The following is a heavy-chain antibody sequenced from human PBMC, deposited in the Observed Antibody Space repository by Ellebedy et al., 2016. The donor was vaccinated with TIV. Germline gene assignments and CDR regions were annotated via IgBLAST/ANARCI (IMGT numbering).Heavy chain of an antibody. D-gene: IGHD6-19*01. CDR2: ISGSGGDT. Sequence: GESLKISXVVSGFTFSSYAMSWVRQAPGKGLEWVSGISGSGGDTNYADSVKGRFTISRDNSKNTLYLEMNSLRVEDTAVYYCAREGSGWNHLDYWGQGTLDTVSS. V-gene: IGHV3-23*01. CDR3: AREGSGWNHLDY. J-gene: IGHJ4*02. CDR1: GFTFSSYA.